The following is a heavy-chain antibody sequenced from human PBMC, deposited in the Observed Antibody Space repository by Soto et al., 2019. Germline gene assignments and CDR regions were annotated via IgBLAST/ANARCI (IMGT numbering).Heavy chain of an antibody. J-gene: IGHJ5*02. V-gene: IGHV4-34*01. CDR3: ARGGIVLMVYAIRWFAP. CDR2: INHSGST. CDR1: GGSFSGYY. Sequence: SETLSLTCTVDGGSFSGYYWSWIRPPQGKGLEWIGEINHSGSTNYNPSLKSRVTISVDTSKNQFSLKLSSVTAADTAVYYCARGGIVLMVYAIRWFAPWGQGTLVTVS. D-gene: IGHD2-8*01.